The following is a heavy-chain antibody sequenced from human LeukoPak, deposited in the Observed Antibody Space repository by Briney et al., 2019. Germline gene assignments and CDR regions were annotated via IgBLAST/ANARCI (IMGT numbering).Heavy chain of an antibody. Sequence: ASVKVSCKASGYTFTGYYMHWVRQAPGQGLEWMGWINPNSGGTNYAQEFQGRVTMTRDTSISTAYMELSRLRSDDTAVYYCARSPLRWEADIWGQGTMVTVSS. CDR3: ARSPLRWEADI. J-gene: IGHJ3*02. V-gene: IGHV1-2*02. CDR2: INPNSGGT. CDR1: GYTFTGYY. D-gene: IGHD4-23*01.